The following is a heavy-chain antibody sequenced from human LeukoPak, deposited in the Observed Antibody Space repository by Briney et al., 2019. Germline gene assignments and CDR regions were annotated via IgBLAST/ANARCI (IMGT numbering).Heavy chain of an antibody. D-gene: IGHD3-22*01. CDR1: GFTFSSYS. CDR2: ISSSSDTI. Sequence: GGSLRLSCAASGFTFSSYSMNWVRQAPGKGLEWVSYISSSSDTIYYADSVKGRLTISRDNSKNTLYLQMNSLRAEDTAVYYCASLYYYDSSGLYWGQGTLVTVSS. CDR3: ASLYYYDSSGLY. V-gene: IGHV3-48*01. J-gene: IGHJ4*02.